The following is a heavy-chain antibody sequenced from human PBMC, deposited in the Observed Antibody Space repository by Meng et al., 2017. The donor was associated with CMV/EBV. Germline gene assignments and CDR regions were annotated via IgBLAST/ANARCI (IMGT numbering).Heavy chain of an antibody. CDR3: ARGSTSVTMIVVVFTAASLAYDS. D-gene: IGHD3-22*01. Sequence: SETLSLTCAVYGGSFSGYDWTWIRQSPGKGLEWIGEINHRGSTNYNPSLKSRLTISLDTSKNQFSLKLKSVTAADTVVYYCARGSTSVTMIVVVFTAASLAYDSWGQGTLVTVSS. CDR1: GGSFSGYD. CDR2: INHRGST. V-gene: IGHV4-34*01. J-gene: IGHJ4*02.